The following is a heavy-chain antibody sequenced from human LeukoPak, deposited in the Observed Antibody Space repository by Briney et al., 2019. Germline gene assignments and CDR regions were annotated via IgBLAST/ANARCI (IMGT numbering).Heavy chain of an antibody. V-gene: IGHV3-74*01. CDR2: INTDGSIT. J-gene: IGHJ4*02. CDR1: GFIFSSYW. CDR3: VRSRRDSDGLIDY. Sequence: GGSLRLSCAASGFIFSSYWMHWVRQAPGKGLVWVSRINTDGSITTYADSVKGRFTISRDNAKNTLYLQINSLRADDTAVYYCVRSRRDSDGLIDYWGQGTLVTVSS. D-gene: IGHD2-15*01.